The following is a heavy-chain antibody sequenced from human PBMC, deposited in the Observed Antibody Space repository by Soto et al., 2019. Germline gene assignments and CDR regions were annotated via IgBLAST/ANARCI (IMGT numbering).Heavy chain of an antibody. CDR2: SSGSGGST. CDR1: GFTFSSYA. V-gene: IGHV3-23*01. Sequence: PGGSLRLSCTASGFTFSSYAMSWVRQAPGKGLEWVSTSSGSGGSTYYADSVKGRFTISRDNSKNTLHLQMNSLRAEDTAVYFCAKMTTVPYIDYWGQGTLVTVSS. J-gene: IGHJ4*02. D-gene: IGHD4-4*01. CDR3: AKMTTVPYIDY.